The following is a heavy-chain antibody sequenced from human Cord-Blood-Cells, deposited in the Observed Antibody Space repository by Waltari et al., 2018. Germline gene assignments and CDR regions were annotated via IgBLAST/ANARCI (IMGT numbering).Heavy chain of an antibody. D-gene: IGHD3-3*01. V-gene: IGHV3-30-3*01. J-gene: IGHJ6*02. CDR1: GFTFSSYA. Sequence: QVQLVESGGGVVQPGRSLRLSCAASGFTFSSYAMHWVRQAPGKGLEWVAVLSYDGSNKYYADSVKGRFTISRDNSKNTLYLQMNSLRAEDTAVYYCAREKDATYYDFWSGYYSYYYYGMDVWGQGTTVTVSS. CDR2: LSYDGSNK. CDR3: AREKDATYYDFWSGYYSYYYYGMDV.